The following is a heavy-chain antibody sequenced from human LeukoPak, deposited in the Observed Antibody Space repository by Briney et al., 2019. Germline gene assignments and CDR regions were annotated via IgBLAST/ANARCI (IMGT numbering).Heavy chain of an antibody. CDR1: GDSISSYY. V-gene: IGHV4-59*01. J-gene: IGHJ4*02. CDR2: INYSGNT. CDR3: AREGRQDYVYFDC. D-gene: IGHD4-17*01. Sequence: PSETLSLTCTVSGDSISSYYWSWIRQPPGKGLEWMGYINYSGNTKNNPSLKSRVTISVDTSKNQFSLRLTSVTAADTAVYYCAREGRQDYVYFDCWGQGTLVTVSS.